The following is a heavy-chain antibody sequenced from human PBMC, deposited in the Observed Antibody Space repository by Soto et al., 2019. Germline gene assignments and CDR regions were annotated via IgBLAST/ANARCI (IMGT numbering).Heavy chain of an antibody. J-gene: IGHJ4*02. CDR2: ISSSSSYT. Sequence: GGSLRLSCAASGFTFSDYYMSWIRQAPGKGLEWVSYISSSSSYTNYADSVKGRFTISRDNAKNSLYLQMNSLRAEDTAVYYCARDSSRMVYAGPIDYWGQGTLVTVYS. CDR1: GFTFSDYY. V-gene: IGHV3-11*06. CDR3: ARDSSRMVYAGPIDY. D-gene: IGHD2-8*01.